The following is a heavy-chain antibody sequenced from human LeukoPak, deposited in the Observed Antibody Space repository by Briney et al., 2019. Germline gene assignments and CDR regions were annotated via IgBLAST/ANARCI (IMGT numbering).Heavy chain of an antibody. CDR1: GYTFTSYY. D-gene: IGHD3-3*01. Sequence: ASVKVSCKASGYTFTSYYMHWVRQAPGQGLEWMGIINPSGGSTSYAQKFQGRVTMTRDMSTSTVYMELSSPRSEDTAVYYCARDLLRFLDYGYYYYMDVWGKGTTVTVSS. V-gene: IGHV1-46*01. J-gene: IGHJ6*03. CDR3: ARDLLRFLDYGYYYYMDV. CDR2: INPSGGST.